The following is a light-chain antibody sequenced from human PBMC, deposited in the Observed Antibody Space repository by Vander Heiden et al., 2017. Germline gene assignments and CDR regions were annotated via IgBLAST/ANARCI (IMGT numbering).Light chain of an antibody. CDR3: QQSYGAPYN. CDR1: ERIDHY. CDR2: AAS. Sequence: DIQMTQSPPSLSASLGDQVTITCRASERIDHYLNWYRQKPGKGPELLIYAASNLQSWVPSRFSGSGSGTDFTLTIASLRPEDFATYYCQQSYGAPYNFGQGTKLE. J-gene: IGKJ2*01. V-gene: IGKV1-39*01.